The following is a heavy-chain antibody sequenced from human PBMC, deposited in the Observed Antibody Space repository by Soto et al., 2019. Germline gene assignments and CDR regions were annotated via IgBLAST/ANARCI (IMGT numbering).Heavy chain of an antibody. CDR1: GFNFRKFA. CDR3: AKDQDNTDYYWIFDL. D-gene: IGHD4-17*01. J-gene: IGHJ2*01. CDR2: MSERSGPP. Sequence: RSLRLSCAASGFNFRKFAMSWVRQAPGKGLEWVSGMSERSGPPLYADSVKGRFTISRDNSKSTLYLEMNNLRPEDTAVYYCAKDQDNTDYYWIFDLWGRGTPATVSS. V-gene: IGHV3-23*01.